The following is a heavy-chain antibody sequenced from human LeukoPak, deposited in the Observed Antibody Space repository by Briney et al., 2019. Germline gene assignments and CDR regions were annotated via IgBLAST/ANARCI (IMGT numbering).Heavy chain of an antibody. CDR2: ISAYNGNT. CDR1: GYTFTSYG. Sequence: ASVKVSCKASGYTFTSYGISWVRQAPGHGLEWMGWISAYNGNTNYAQKLQGRVTMTTDTSTSTAYMELRSLRSDDTAVYYCARVRYSYGYRGEDFDYWGQGTLVTVSS. J-gene: IGHJ4*02. CDR3: ARVRYSYGYRGEDFDY. V-gene: IGHV1-18*01. D-gene: IGHD5-18*01.